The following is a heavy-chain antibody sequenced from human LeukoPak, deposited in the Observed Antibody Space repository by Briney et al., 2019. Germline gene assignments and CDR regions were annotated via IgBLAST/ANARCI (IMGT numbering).Heavy chain of an antibody. CDR2: INSDGSST. J-gene: IGHJ4*02. CDR3: ATRSLLGAIHY. D-gene: IGHD1-26*01. CDR1: GFTFSSYW. Sequence: GGSLRLSCAASGFTFSSYWMHWVRHAPGKGLVWVSRINSDGSSTSYADSVKGRFTISRDNAKNTLYLQMNSLRAEDTAVYYCATRSLLGAIHYWGQGTLVTVSS. V-gene: IGHV3-74*01.